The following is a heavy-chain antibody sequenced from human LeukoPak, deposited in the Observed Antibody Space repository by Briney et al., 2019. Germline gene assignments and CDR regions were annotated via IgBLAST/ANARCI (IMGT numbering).Heavy chain of an antibody. CDR3: ARDVDGYNCFDY. CDR1: GFSFSSFG. J-gene: IGHJ4*02. Sequence: GRSLRLSCAASGFSFSSFGMHWVRQTPGKGLEWVAFISYDGKNKDYADSVKGRFTISRDNSKNTLYLQMNSLRAEDTAVYYCARDVDGYNCFDYWGQGTLVTVSS. CDR2: ISYDGKNK. V-gene: IGHV3-30*04. D-gene: IGHD5-12*01.